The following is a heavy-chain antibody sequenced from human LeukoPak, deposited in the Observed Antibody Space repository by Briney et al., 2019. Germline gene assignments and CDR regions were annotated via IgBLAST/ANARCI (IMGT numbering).Heavy chain of an antibody. CDR2: IIPIFGTA. CDR1: GGTFSSYA. Sequence: GASVKVSCKASGGTFSSYAISWVRQAPGQGLEWMGGIIPIFGTANYAQKFQGRVTITADESTSTAYMELSSLRSEDTAVYYCARPSGGTAYGDFDLWGRGTLVTVSS. J-gene: IGHJ2*01. CDR3: ARPSGGTAYGDFDL. D-gene: IGHD3-10*01. V-gene: IGHV1-69*13.